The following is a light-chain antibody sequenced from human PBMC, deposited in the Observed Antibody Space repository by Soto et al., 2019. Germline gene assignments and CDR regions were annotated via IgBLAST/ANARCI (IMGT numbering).Light chain of an antibody. CDR3: QQYGSSPQLT. V-gene: IGKV3-20*01. CDR1: KFVNANH. Sequence: EIVLTQSPGTLSLSPGEGATLSCRASKFVNANHLAWYQHNPGRAPGLLIYTAPHRPTGIPDRFSGSGSGTDFTLGISRLEPEDFAVYYCQQYGSSPQLTFGGGTRVEMK. CDR2: TAP. J-gene: IGKJ4*01.